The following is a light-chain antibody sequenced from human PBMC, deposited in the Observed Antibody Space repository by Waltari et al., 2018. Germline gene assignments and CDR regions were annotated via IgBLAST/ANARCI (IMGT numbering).Light chain of an antibody. Sequence: SSELTQDPAVSVALGQTVRITCQGGSLRTYYASWYQQKPGQAPALVIYGQNNRPSGIPDRFSGSSSGNTASLTITGAQAEDEADYYCNSRDISGSHLGNVFGSGTKVTVL. J-gene: IGLJ6*01. CDR1: SLRTYY. CDR3: NSRDISGSHLGNV. V-gene: IGLV3-19*01. CDR2: GQN.